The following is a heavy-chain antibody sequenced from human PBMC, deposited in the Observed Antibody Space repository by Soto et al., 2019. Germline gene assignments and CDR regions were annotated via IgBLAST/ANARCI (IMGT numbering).Heavy chain of an antibody. D-gene: IGHD3-3*01. V-gene: IGHV2-5*02. CDR1: GFSLTTSGVG. CDR2: IYWDDDK. J-gene: IGHJ4*02. CDR3: AHRVLRAVFGLVTTTAIYFDF. Sequence: QITLNESGPPVVKPTETLTLTCTFSGFSLTTSGVGVGWVRQSPGKAPEWLAFIYWDDDKRYSTSLKSRLTITKDTPKNPVVLTMANVDPADTATYYCAHRVLRAVFGLVTTTAIYFDFWGQGTPVVVSS.